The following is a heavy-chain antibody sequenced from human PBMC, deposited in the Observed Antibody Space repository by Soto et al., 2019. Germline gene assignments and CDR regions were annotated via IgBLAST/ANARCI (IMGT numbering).Heavy chain of an antibody. J-gene: IGHJ6*02. Sequence: GASVKASCRASGYTFTSYYMHWVRQASGQGLEWMGIINPSGGSTSYAQKFQGRVTMTRDTSTSTVYMELSSLRSEDTAVYYCARGPEWELLDYYGMDVWGQGTTVTVSS. V-gene: IGHV1-46*03. CDR1: GYTFTSYY. D-gene: IGHD1-26*01. CDR2: INPSGGST. CDR3: ARGPEWELLDYYGMDV.